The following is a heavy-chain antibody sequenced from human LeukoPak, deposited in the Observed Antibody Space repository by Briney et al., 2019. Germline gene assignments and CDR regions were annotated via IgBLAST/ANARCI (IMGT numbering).Heavy chain of an antibody. CDR1: GFTFDDYA. V-gene: IGHV3-9*01. Sequence: GGSLRLSCAASGFTFDDYAMHWVRQAPGKGLEWVSGISWNSGSIGYADSVKGRFTIFRDNAKNSLYLQMNSLRAEDTALYYCAKDKGDYYGSGSSTAFDIWGQGTMVTVSS. D-gene: IGHD3-10*01. CDR3: AKDKGDYYGSGSSTAFDI. J-gene: IGHJ3*02. CDR2: ISWNSGSI.